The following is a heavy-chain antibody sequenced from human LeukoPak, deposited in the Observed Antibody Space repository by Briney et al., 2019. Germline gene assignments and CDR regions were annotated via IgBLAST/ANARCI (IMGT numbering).Heavy chain of an antibody. CDR1: GYTFTSYD. J-gene: IGHJ6*03. D-gene: IGHD3-3*01. CDR2: ISAYNGNT. CDR3: ARVEDYDFWSGPTHRYYYYYMDV. Sequence: ASVKVSCKASGYTFTSYDINWVRQAPGQGLEWMGWISAYNGNTNYAQKLQGRVTMTTDTSTSTAYMELRSLRSDDTAVYYCARVEDYDFWSGPTHRYYYYYMDVWGKGTTVTVSS. V-gene: IGHV1-18*01.